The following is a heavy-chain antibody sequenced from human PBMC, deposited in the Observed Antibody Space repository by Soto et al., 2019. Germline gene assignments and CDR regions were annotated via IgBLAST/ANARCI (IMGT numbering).Heavy chain of an antibody. CDR2: IIPIFGTA. V-gene: IGHV1-69*13. CDR1: GGTFSSYA. J-gene: IGHJ4*02. CDR3: ASYRGGYGYFDY. Sequence: SVKVSCKASGGTFSSYAISWVRQAPGQGLEWMGGIIPIFGTANYAQKFQGRVTITADESTSTAYMELSSLRSEDTAVYYCASYRGGYGYFDYWGQGTLVTVSS. D-gene: IGHD5-12*01.